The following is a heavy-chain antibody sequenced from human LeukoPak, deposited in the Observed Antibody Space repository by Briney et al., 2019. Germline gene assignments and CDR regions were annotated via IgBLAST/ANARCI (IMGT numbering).Heavy chain of an antibody. CDR1: GGSINSYY. D-gene: IGHD4-11*01. V-gene: IGHV4-4*07. CDR2: IYSSGST. Sequence: SETLSLTCTVSGGSINSYYWSWIRQPAGKGLAWIGRIYSSGSTNYNPSLKSRVSMSVDTPKNQFSLKLTSVTAADTAVYYCARAVDYRNYFDYWGQGTLVTVSS. CDR3: ARAVDYRNYFDY. J-gene: IGHJ4*02.